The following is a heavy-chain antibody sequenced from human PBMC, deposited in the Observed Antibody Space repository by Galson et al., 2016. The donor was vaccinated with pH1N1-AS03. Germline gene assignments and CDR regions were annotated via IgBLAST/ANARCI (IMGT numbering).Heavy chain of an antibody. D-gene: IGHD6-19*01. J-gene: IGHJ6*02. CDR2: IFYSGST. V-gene: IGHV4-59*01. CDR3: ARDYGSGWSETHYYGMDV. CDR1: GGSISSYY. Sequence: TLSLTCTVSGGSISSYYWSWIRQPPGKGLEWIGYIFYSGSTNYNPSLKSRVTISVDTSKNQFSLKLSPVTAADTAVYYCARDYGSGWSETHYYGMDVWGQGTTVTVSS.